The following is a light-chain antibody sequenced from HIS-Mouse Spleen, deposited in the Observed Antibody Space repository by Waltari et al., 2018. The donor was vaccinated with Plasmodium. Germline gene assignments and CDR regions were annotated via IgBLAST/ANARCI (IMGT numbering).Light chain of an antibody. Sequence: QSVLTQPPSVSAAPGQKVTISCSGSSSNIGNNYVSWYQQLPGTAPKLLMYENNKPPPGSPDRFLGPKAGTSATLGITGLQTGDEADYYCGTWDSSLSAGVVFGGGTKLTVL. J-gene: IGLJ2*01. CDR3: GTWDSSLSAGVV. CDR1: SSNIGNNY. CDR2: ENN. V-gene: IGLV1-51*02.